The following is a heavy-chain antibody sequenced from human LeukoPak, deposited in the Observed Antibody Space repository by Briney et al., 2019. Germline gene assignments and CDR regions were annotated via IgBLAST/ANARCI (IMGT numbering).Heavy chain of an antibody. CDR2: ISYDGSNK. D-gene: IGHD5-12*01. V-gene: IGHV3-30-3*02. CDR1: GFTFSSYA. J-gene: IGHJ4*02. CDR3: ARANFIVATDFDY. Sequence: GGSLRLSCAASGFTFSSYAMHWFRQAPGKGLEWVAVISYDGSNKYYADSVKGRFTISRDNSKNTLYLQMNSLRAEDTAVYYCARANFIVATDFDYWGQGALVTVSS.